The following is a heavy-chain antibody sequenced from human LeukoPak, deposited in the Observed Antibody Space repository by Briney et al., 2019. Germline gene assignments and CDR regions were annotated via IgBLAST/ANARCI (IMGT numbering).Heavy chain of an antibody. CDR3: ARCLPPTNIAACPDRIKTNCSRFDP. V-gene: IGHV1-69*05. D-gene: IGHD6-6*01. J-gene: IGHJ5*02. Sequence: SVKVSCKASGGTFSSYVISWVRQAPGQGLEWMGGIIPIFGTANYAQKFQGRVTITTDESTSTAYMELSSLRSEDTAVYYCARCLPPTNIAACPDRIKTNCSRFDPWGQGTLVTVSS. CDR1: GGTFSSYV. CDR2: IIPIFGTA.